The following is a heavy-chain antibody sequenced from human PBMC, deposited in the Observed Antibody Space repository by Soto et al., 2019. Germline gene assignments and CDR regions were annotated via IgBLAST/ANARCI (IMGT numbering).Heavy chain of an antibody. CDR1: GYTFTSYG. CDR2: ISAYNGNT. CDR3: ARAAYEILTGYYRR. J-gene: IGHJ4*02. D-gene: IGHD3-9*01. Sequence: QVQLVQSGAEVKKPGASVKVSCKASGYTFTSYGISWVRQAPGQGLEWMGWISAYNGNTNYAQKFQDRVTMTTDTSTSTVYMELRSLRSDDTAVYYCARAAYEILTGYYRRWGQGTLVTVSS. V-gene: IGHV1-18*01.